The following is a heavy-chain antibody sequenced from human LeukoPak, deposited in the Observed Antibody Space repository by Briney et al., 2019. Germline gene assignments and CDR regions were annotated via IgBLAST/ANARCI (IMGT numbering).Heavy chain of an antibody. CDR3: ARGMIRLDAFDI. J-gene: IGHJ3*02. D-gene: IGHD3-16*01. CDR2: IYYSGST. V-gene: IGHV4-39*07. Sequence: PSETLSLTCTVSGGSISSSSYYWGWIRQPPGKGLEWIGSIYYSGSTYYNPSLKSRVTISVDTSKNQFSLKLSSVTAADTAVYYCARGMIRLDAFDIWGQGTMVTVSS. CDR1: GGSISSSSYY.